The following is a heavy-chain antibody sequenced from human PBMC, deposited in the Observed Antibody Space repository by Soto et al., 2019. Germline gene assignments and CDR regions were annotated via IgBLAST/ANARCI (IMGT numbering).Heavy chain of an antibody. V-gene: IGHV1-58*01. D-gene: IGHD3-22*01. Sequence: SVKVSCKASGFTFTSSAVQWVRLARGQRLEWIGWIVVGSGNTNYAQKFQERVTITRDMSTSTAYMELSSLRSEDTAVYYCAALTYYDSSGYHRFRDYWGQGTLVTVSS. CDR2: IVVGSGNT. J-gene: IGHJ4*02. CDR3: AALTYYDSSGYHRFRDY. CDR1: GFTFTSSA.